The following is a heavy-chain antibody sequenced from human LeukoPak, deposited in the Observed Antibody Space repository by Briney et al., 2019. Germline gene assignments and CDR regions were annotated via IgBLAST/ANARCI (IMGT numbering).Heavy chain of an antibody. CDR1: GFTFGDYA. CDR2: IRRKADGGAT. V-gene: IGHV3-49*04. CDR3: TRGGLGATFF. D-gene: IGHD1-26*01. J-gene: IGHJ4*02. Sequence: GGSLRLSCTASGFTFGDYAMSWVRQAPGKGLERVGFIRRKADGGATAYAASVKGRFTISRDDSKSIAYLQMNSLKTEDTAVYYCTRGGLGATFFWGQGTLVTVSS.